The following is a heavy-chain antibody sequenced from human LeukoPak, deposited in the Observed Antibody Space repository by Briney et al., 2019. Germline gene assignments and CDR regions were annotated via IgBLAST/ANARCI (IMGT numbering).Heavy chain of an antibody. D-gene: IGHD3-3*01. Sequence: PGGSLRLSCAASGFIFSSYWMSWVRQAPGKGLEWMANIKQDGSERYYVDSVKGRFTISRDNAKNSLYLQMNSLRAEDTAVYYCVRDIDRYYADYWGQGTLVTVSS. CDR3: VRDIDRYYADY. V-gene: IGHV3-7*01. CDR2: IKQDGSER. CDR1: GFIFSSYW. J-gene: IGHJ4*02.